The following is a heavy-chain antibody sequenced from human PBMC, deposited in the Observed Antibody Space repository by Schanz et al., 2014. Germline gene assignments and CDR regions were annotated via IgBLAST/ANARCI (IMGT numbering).Heavy chain of an antibody. J-gene: IGHJ5*02. CDR1: GFTFTNLG. CDR2: INSDGSTT. CDR3: AKDQLANYRGSGYNWFDP. D-gene: IGHD3-10*01. V-gene: IGHV3-NL1*01. Sequence: QVQLVESGGGVVQPGGSLRLSCAASGFTFTNLGMHWVRRAPGKGLEWVSRINSDGSTTIYADSVKGRFTISRDNAKNTLYLQMNSLRADDTAVYYCAKDQLANYRGSGYNWFDPWGQGIQVTVSP.